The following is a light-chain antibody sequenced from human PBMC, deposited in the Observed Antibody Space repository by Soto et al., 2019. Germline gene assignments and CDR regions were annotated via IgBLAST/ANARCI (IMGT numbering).Light chain of an antibody. CDR1: ETVSRY. CDR2: DAS. J-gene: IGKJ4*01. CDR3: QQRSTWLLLT. Sequence: VLIQSPATLSLSPGERATLSSRASETVSRYLAWFQQKPGQPPRLLIYDASNRATGIPARFSGSGSGTDYTLTISSLEPEDFAVYYCQQRSTWLLLTFGGGTKVEI. V-gene: IGKV3-11*01.